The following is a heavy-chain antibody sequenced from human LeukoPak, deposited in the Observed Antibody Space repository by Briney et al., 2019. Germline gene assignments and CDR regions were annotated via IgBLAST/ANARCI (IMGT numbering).Heavy chain of an antibody. D-gene: IGHD3-10*01. Sequence: PGGSLRLSCAAPGFTFSSYSMNWVRQAPGKGLEWVSSISSSSSYIYYADSVKGRFTISRDNAKNSLYLQMNSLRAEDTAVYYCARVRAPYYYGSGSYYVFDYWGQGTLVTVSS. V-gene: IGHV3-21*01. CDR3: ARVRAPYYYGSGSYYVFDY. J-gene: IGHJ4*02. CDR1: GFTFSSYS. CDR2: ISSSSSYI.